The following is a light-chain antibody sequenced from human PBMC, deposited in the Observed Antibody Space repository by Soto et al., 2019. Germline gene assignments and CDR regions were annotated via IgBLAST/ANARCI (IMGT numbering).Light chain of an antibody. V-gene: IGKV3D-20*01. J-gene: IGKJ5*01. CDR3: QQYRSLIT. Sequence: EIVLTQSPCTLSLSPGDGATLSCRASQSVSSSYLAWYQLKPGLAPRLLIYDASSRATGIPDRFSGSGSGTDFTLTINRLEPEDSAVYYCQQYRSLITFGQGTRLEI. CDR1: QSVSSSY. CDR2: DAS.